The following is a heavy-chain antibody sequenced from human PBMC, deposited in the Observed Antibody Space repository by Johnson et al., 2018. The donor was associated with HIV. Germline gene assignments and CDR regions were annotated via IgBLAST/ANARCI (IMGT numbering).Heavy chain of an antibody. CDR1: GFTVSSNY. D-gene: IGHD3-22*01. CDR3: ARGVGSSGYYYTRVFDI. CDR2: IYSGGST. Sequence: VQLVESGGGLVQPGGSLRLSCAASGFTVSSNYMSWVRQAPGKGLEWVSLIYSGGSTYYADSVKGRFTISRDNSKNTLYLQRNSLRAEDTAVYYCARGVGSSGYYYTRVFDIWGQGTMVTVSS. V-gene: IGHV3-66*02. J-gene: IGHJ3*02.